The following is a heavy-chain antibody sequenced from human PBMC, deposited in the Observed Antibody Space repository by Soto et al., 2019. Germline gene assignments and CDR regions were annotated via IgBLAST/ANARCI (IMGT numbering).Heavy chain of an antibody. Sequence: GGSLRLSCAASGFTFSSYAMHWVRQAPGKGLEWVAVISYDGSNKYYADSVKGRFTISRDNSKNTLYLQMNSLRAEDTAVYYCARDMYDILTGTTDYWGQGTLVTVSS. CDR2: ISYDGSNK. CDR1: GFTFSSYA. CDR3: ARDMYDILTGTTDY. J-gene: IGHJ4*02. D-gene: IGHD3-9*01. V-gene: IGHV3-30-3*01.